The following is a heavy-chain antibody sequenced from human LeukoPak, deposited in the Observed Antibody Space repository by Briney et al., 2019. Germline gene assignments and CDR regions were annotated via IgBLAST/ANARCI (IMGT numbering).Heavy chain of an antibody. CDR3: ARLGPYCSSTSCYVDY. J-gene: IGHJ4*02. D-gene: IGHD2-2*01. Sequence: ASVKVSCKASGGTFSSYAISWVRQAPGQGLEWMEGIIPIFGTANYAQKFQGRVTITTDESTSTAYMELSSLRSEDTAVYYCARLGPYCSSTSCYVDYWGQGTLVTVSS. V-gene: IGHV1-69*05. CDR2: IIPIFGTA. CDR1: GGTFSSYA.